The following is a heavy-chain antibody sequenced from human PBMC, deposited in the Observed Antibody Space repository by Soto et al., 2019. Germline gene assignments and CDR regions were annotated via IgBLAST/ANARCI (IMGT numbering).Heavy chain of an antibody. D-gene: IGHD2-21*02. V-gene: IGHV1-69*01. J-gene: IGHJ4*02. CDR3: ARAPIDRGGDCYTYYFDY. CDR2: IIPIFGTA. CDR1: GGTFSSYA. Sequence: QVQLVQSGAEVKKPGSSVKVSCKASGGTFSSYAISWVRQAPGQGLEWMGGIIPIFGTANYAQKFQGRVTITADESTSTAYMELSSLRSEDTAVYYCARAPIDRGGDCYTYYFDYWGQGTLVTVSS.